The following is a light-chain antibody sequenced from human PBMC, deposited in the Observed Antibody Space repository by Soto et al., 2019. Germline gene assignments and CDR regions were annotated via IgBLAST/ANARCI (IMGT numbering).Light chain of an antibody. CDR1: SSDVGAYNY. Sequence: QSALTQPASVSGSPGQSITISCTGTSSDVGAYNYVSWFQQYPGKAPKLMIYDVSNRPSGVSNRFSGSKSGYTASLTISGLQAEDEADYYCCSYTSSSTYVFGTGTKVTVL. CDR2: DVS. V-gene: IGLV2-14*01. CDR3: CSYTSSSTYV. J-gene: IGLJ1*01.